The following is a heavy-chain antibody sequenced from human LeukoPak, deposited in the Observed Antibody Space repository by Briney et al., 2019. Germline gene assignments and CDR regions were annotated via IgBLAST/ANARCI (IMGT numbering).Heavy chain of an antibody. CDR2: INPNSGGT. CDR3: ALRGARLSFEP. J-gene: IGHJ5*02. CDR1: GYTFTSYD. V-gene: IGHV1-2*02. D-gene: IGHD3-3*01. Sequence: ASVKVSCKASGYTFTSYDINWVRQATGQGLEWMGWINPNSGGTNYAQKFQGRVTMTRDTSISTAYMELSRLRSDDTAVYYCALRGARLSFEPWGQGTLVTVSS.